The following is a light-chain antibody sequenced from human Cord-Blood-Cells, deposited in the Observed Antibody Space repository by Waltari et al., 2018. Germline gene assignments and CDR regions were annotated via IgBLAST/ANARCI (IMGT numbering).Light chain of an antibody. CDR1: QDISNY. CDR2: DAS. J-gene: IGKJ5*01. Sequence: DIQMTQSPSSLPAYVGDRVTITCQASQDISNYLNWYQQKPGKAPTLLIYDASNLETGVPSMFSGSGSGTDFTFTISSLQPEDIATYYCQQYDNLITFGQGTRLEIK. CDR3: QQYDNLIT. V-gene: IGKV1-33*01.